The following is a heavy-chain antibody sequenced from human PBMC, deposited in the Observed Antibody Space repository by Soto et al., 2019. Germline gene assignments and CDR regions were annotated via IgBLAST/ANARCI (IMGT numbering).Heavy chain of an antibody. CDR1: GFIFSHYG. CDR3: AKDRHSTSSGYFDH. V-gene: IGHV3-33*06. J-gene: IGHJ4*02. D-gene: IGHD6-6*01. Sequence: PVGSLRLSCAASGFIFSHYGMHWVRQAPGKGLEWVAVVYYDGSNTYSADSVKGRFTISRDNSKNTVFLQMNGLRVEDTAMYYCAKDRHSTSSGYFDHWGQGTLVTVSS. CDR2: VYYDGSNT.